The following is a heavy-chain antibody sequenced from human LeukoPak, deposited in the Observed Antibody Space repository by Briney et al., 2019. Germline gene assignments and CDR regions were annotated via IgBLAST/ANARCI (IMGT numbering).Heavy chain of an antibody. Sequence: SQTLSLTCAISGDSVSSNNAAWNWIRQSPSRGLEWLGRTYYRSKWDNDYAVSVKMRITINPDTSKNQFSLQLNSVTPEDTAVYYCARDLGYCTGTSCSPSWFDPWGQGTLVTVSS. V-gene: IGHV6-1*01. CDR3: ARDLGYCTGTSCSPSWFDP. J-gene: IGHJ5*02. D-gene: IGHD2-2*01. CDR2: TYYRSKWDN. CDR1: GDSVSSNNAA.